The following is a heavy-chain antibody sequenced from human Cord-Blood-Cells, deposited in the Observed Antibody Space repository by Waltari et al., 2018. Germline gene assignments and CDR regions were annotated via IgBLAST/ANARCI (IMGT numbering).Heavy chain of an antibody. V-gene: IGHV4-34*01. Sequence: QVQLQQWGAGLLKPSETLSLTCAVSGGSFSGYYWRWIRQPPGKGLEWIGEINHSGGTSYSPSLKSRVTISVDTSQTQFSLKLSSVTAADTAVYYCARVSVLLTYYFDYWGQGTLVTVSS. J-gene: IGHJ4*02. CDR2: INHSGGT. CDR1: GGSFSGYY. D-gene: IGHD3-22*01. CDR3: ARVSVLLTYYFDY.